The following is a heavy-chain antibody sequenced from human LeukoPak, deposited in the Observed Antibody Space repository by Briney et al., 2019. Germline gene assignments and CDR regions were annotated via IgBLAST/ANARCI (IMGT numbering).Heavy chain of an antibody. D-gene: IGHD2-21*01. J-gene: IGHJ4*02. V-gene: IGHV4-61*02. Sequence: PSETLSLTCTVSGGSISSSSYYWGWIRQPAGKGLEWIGRLYTSGSTNYNPSLKSRVTMSVDTSKNQFSLKLSSVTAADTAVYYCARECGGDCYSHPFDYWGQGTLVTVSS. CDR1: GGSISSSSYY. CDR3: ARECGGDCYSHPFDY. CDR2: LYTSGST.